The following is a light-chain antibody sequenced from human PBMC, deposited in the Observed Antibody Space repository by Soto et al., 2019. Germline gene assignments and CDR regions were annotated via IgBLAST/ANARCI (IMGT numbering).Light chain of an antibody. CDR2: GAS. J-gene: IGKJ4*01. V-gene: IGKV3-20*01. CDR3: QEYDYSPFT. CDR1: QTVAKNF. Sequence: EIVLTQSPGTLSLSPGERATLSCRASQTVAKNFLACYQRKPGQAPRLLIHGASSMATGIPDRFSGSGSGTDFVPTISTLEPEGAAVFYWQEYDYSPFTFGGGTTVEIK.